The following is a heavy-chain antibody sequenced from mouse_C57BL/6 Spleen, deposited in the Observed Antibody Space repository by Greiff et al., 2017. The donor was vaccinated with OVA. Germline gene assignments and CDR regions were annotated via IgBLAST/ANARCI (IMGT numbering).Heavy chain of an antibody. J-gene: IGHJ4*01. Sequence: VQLKESGPELVKPGASVKISCKASGYSFTGYYMNWVKQSPETSLAWIGEINPSTGGTTYNQKFKAKATLTVDKSSSTAYMQLKSLTSEDSAVYYCARGTYGSVYYYAMDYWGQGTSVTVSS. V-gene: IGHV1-42*01. D-gene: IGHD1-1*01. CDR3: ARGTYGSVYYYAMDY. CDR1: GYSFTGYY. CDR2: INPSTGGT.